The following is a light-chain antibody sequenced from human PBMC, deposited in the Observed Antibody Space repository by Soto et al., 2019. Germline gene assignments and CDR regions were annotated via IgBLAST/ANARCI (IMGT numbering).Light chain of an antibody. CDR1: QDIGSW. V-gene: IGKV1-12*01. CDR3: QEASSFLWT. J-gene: IGKJ1*01. Sequence: DIPMTQSPSSVSASVGDRVTITCRASQDIGSWLAWYQQKPGKAPKLLIFAASTLQSGVPSRFSGSGSGTDFTLTISSLQPEDFATYYCQEASSFLWTFGQGTKVEVK. CDR2: AAS.